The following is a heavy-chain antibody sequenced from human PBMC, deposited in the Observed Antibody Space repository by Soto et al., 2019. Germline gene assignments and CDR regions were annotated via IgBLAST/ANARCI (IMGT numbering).Heavy chain of an antibody. J-gene: IGHJ6*03. CDR1: GFTFSSYW. V-gene: IGHV3-7*01. D-gene: IGHD4-17*01. CDR2: IKQDGSEK. Sequence: EVQLVESGGGLVQPGGSLRLSCAASGFTFSSYWMSWVRQAPGKGLEWVANIKQDGSEKYYVDSVKGRFTISRDNAKNSLYLQMNSLRAEDTAVYYCARVVYSDFTWYYYYYMDVWGKRDHGHRLL. CDR3: ARVVYSDFTWYYYYYMDV.